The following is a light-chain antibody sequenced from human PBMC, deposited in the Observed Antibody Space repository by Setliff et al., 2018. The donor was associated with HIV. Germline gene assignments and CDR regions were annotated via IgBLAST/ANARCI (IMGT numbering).Light chain of an antibody. Sequence: SSALTKPPSVSVAPGKTARITCGGTNIGSKRVHWYQHKPDQAPVLVIYYDSDRPSGIPERFYVSNSGTTATLNISRVEACDEADYYCQVWYSSSEHPYVFGTGTRSPA. CDR2: YDS. J-gene: IGLJ1*01. CDR3: QVWYSSSEHPYV. V-gene: IGLV3-21*04. CDR1: NIGSKR.